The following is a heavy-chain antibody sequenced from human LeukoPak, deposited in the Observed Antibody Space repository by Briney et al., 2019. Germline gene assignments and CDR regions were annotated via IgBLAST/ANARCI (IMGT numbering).Heavy chain of an antibody. D-gene: IGHD3-10*01. CDR3: AAGGADFGSGTYPLETGYFDS. J-gene: IGHJ4*02. CDR2: IYSGGST. CDR1: GFSVSSNC. Sequence: QAGGSLRLSCAASGFSVSSNCMMWVRQAPGKGLEWVSLIYSGGSTYYAASVQGRFTISRDNSKNTFYLQLNSLRVEDTAVYFCAAGGADFGSGTYPLETGYFDSWGQGALVTVSS. V-gene: IGHV3-66*01.